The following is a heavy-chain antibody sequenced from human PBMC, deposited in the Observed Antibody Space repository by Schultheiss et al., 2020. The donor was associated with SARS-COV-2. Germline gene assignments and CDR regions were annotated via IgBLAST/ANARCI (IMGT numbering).Heavy chain of an antibody. Sequence: GGSLRLSCAASGFTFSSYGMHWVRQAPGKGLEWVAVIWYDGINQYYADSVKGRFTISRDNSKNTLYLQMNSLRAEDTAVYYCARGVYGDYFDYWGQGTLVTVSS. CDR1: GFTFSSYG. V-gene: IGHV3-33*01. CDR2: IWYDGINQ. J-gene: IGHJ4*02. D-gene: IGHD4-17*01. CDR3: ARGVYGDYFDY.